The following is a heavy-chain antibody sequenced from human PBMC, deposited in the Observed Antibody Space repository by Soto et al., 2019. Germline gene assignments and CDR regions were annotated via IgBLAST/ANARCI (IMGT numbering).Heavy chain of an antibody. CDR3: ARDEGIAAPAGDYGMDV. D-gene: IGHD6-6*01. CDR2: ISSSGSTI. V-gene: IGHV3-11*01. Sequence: LRLSCAASGFTFSDYYMSWIRQAPGKGLEWDSYISSSGSTIYYADSVKGRFTISRDNAKNSLYLQMNSLRAEDTAVYYCARDEGIAAPAGDYGMDVWGQGTTVTVSS. CDR1: GFTFSDYY. J-gene: IGHJ6*02.